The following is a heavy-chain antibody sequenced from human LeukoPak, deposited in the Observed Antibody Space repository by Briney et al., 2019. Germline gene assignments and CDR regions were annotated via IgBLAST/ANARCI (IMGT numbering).Heavy chain of an antibody. Sequence: GGSLRLSCAASGFTFSSYSMNWVRQAPGKGLEWVAVISYDGSNKYYADSVKGRFTISRDNSKNTLYLQMNSLRAEDTAVYYCARARGYSSSWYAPGDYWGQGTLVTVSS. J-gene: IGHJ4*02. CDR2: ISYDGSNK. V-gene: IGHV3-30*03. CDR3: ARARGYSSSWYAPGDY. CDR1: GFTFSSYS. D-gene: IGHD6-13*01.